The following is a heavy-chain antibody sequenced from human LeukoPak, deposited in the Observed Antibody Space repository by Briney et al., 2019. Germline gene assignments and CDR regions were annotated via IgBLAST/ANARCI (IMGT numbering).Heavy chain of an antibody. Sequence: PSETLSLTCTVSGGSISNYYWAWNRQPPGKGLEWIGYIYDTGSTKYNPSLKSRLTISLHTSRNQFSLNLSSLPAADTAIYYCARVRNYPDAFDIWGQGRMVTVSS. V-gene: IGHV4-59*01. CDR1: GGSISNYY. CDR3: ARVRNYPDAFDI. D-gene: IGHD5-24*01. J-gene: IGHJ3*02. CDR2: IYDTGST.